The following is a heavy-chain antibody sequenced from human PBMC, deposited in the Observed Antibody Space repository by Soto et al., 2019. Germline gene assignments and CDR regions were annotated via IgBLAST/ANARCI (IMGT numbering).Heavy chain of an antibody. CDR2: FDPEDGET. V-gene: IGHV1-24*01. CDR3: ATDRNYDILTGLSDYYGMDV. Sequence: ASVKVSCKVSGYTLTELSMHWVRQAPGKGLEWMGGFDPEDGETIYAQKFQGRVTMTEDTSTDTAYMELSSLRSEDTAVYYCATDRNYDILTGLSDYYGMDVWGQGTTVTVSS. CDR1: GYTLTELS. D-gene: IGHD3-9*01. J-gene: IGHJ6*02.